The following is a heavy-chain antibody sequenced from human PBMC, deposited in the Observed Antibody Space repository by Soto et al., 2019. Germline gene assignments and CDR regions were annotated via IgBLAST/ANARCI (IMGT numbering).Heavy chain of an antibody. CDR2: ISGTGGNT. Sequence: EVQLLESGGGLIQPGGPLRLSFAASGFTFSSYPMTWVLQAPGKGLEWVSTISGTGGNTYYADSVKGRFTISRDNSKNTVYLQMNSLRAEDTAVYYCVKAVYLLDFDYWGQGTLVTVSS. J-gene: IGHJ4*02. V-gene: IGHV3-23*01. D-gene: IGHD1-20*01. CDR3: VKAVYLLDFDY. CDR1: GFTFSSYP.